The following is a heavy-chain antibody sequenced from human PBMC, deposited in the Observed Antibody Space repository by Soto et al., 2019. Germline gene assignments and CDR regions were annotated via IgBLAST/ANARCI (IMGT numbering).Heavy chain of an antibody. V-gene: IGHV1-69*04. CDR3: ARDMNYGYYSFDY. CDR2: IIPILGIA. D-gene: IGHD5-18*01. Sequence: SAKVSCKASGGTFSSYTISWVRQAPGQGLEWMGRIIPILGIANYAQKFQGRVTITADKSTSTAYMELSSLRSEDTAVYYCARDMNYGYYSFDYWGQGTLVTVSS. J-gene: IGHJ4*02. CDR1: GGTFSSYT.